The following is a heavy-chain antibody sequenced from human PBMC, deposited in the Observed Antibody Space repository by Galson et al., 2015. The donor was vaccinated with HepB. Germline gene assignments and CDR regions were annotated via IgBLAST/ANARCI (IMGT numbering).Heavy chain of an antibody. CDR3: ARLGHEGYHYYGMDV. Sequence: QSGAEVKKPGESLKISCKASGYSFRNYWIGWVRQMPGKGLECMRIIYPGDSETRYSPSFQGQVTLSADKSTSTAYLQWSSLKASDTAMYYCARLGHEGYHYYGMDVWGQGTTVTVSS. CDR2: IYPGDSET. V-gene: IGHV5-51*01. CDR1: GYSFRNYW. J-gene: IGHJ6*02. D-gene: IGHD2-2*01.